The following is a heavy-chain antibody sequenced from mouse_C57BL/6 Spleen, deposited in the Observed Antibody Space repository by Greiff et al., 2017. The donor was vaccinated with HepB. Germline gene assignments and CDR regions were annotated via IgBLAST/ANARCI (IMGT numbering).Heavy chain of an antibody. V-gene: IGHV1-18*01. J-gene: IGHJ1*03. CDR2: INLNNGGT. D-gene: IGHD1-1*01. Sequence: DVQLQESGPELVKPGASVKIPCKASGYTFTDYNMDWVKQSHGKSLEWIGDINLNNGGTIYNQKFKGKATLTVDKSSSTAYMELRSLTSEDTAVYYCARGGGSSSRYWYFDVWGTGTTVTVSS. CDR1: GYTFTDYN. CDR3: ARGGGSSSRYWYFDV.